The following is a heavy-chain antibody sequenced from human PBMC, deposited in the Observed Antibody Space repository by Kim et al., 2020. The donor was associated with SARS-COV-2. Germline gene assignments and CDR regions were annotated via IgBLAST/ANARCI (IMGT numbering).Heavy chain of an antibody. Sequence: LKSRVTISVDTSKNQFSLKLSSVTAADTAVYYCARGTAAGHNYYYYGMDVWGQGTTVTVSS. CDR3: ARGTAAGHNYYYYGMDV. J-gene: IGHJ6*02. V-gene: IGHV4-34*01. D-gene: IGHD6-13*01.